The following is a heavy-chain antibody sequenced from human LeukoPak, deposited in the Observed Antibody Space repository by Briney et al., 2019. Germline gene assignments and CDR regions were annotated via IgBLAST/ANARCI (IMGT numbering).Heavy chain of an antibody. CDR3: ARGRITMVRGVKRPDYYYYYGMDV. J-gene: IGHJ6*02. CDR1: GGSFSGFY. D-gene: IGHD3-10*01. Sequence: PSETLSLTCAVYGGSFSGFYWSWIRQPPGKGREWSGEINHSGSTNYNPSLKSRVTISEDTSKNQFSLKLSSVTAADTAVYYCARGRITMVRGVKRPDYYYYYGMDVWGQGTTVTVSS. V-gene: IGHV4-34*01. CDR2: INHSGST.